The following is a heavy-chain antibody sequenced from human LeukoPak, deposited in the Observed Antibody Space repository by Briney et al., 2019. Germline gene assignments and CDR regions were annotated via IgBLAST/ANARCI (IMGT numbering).Heavy chain of an antibody. CDR3: ARAPARITMIVVVGDAFDI. CDR2: IIPIFGTA. D-gene: IGHD3-22*01. V-gene: IGHV1-69*05. CDR1: GGTFSSYA. Sequence: SVKVSCKASGGTFSSYAISWVRQAPGQGLEWMGGIIPIFGTANYAQKFQGRVTITTDESTSTAYMELSSLRSEDTAVYYCARAPARITMIVVVGDAFDIWGQGTMVTVPS. J-gene: IGHJ3*02.